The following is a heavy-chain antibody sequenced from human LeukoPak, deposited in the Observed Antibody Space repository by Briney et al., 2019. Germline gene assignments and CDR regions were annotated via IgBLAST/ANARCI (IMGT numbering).Heavy chain of an antibody. D-gene: IGHD2-2*01. CDR1: GYSFTSYW. CDR2: IYPGDSDT. V-gene: IGHV5-51*01. Sequence: GESLKISCKGSGYSFTSYWIGWVRQMPGKGLEWMGIIYPGDSDTRYSPSFQGQVTISADKSISTAYLQWSSLKASDTAMYYCARRNGYCSSTSCSSDIREDYYYGMDVWGQGTTVTVSS. J-gene: IGHJ6*02. CDR3: ARRNGYCSSTSCSSDIREDYYYGMDV.